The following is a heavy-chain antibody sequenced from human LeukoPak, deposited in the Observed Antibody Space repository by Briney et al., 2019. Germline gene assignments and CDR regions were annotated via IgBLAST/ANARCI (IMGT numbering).Heavy chain of an antibody. Sequence: SETLSLTCTVSGGSISSCYWSWIRQPAGKGLEWIGRIYTSGSTNYNPSLKSRVTMSVDTSKNQFSLKLSSVTAADTAVYYCARDSYDILTGYYTEADYWGQGTLVTVSS. J-gene: IGHJ4*02. CDR1: GGSISSCY. CDR2: IYTSGST. CDR3: ARDSYDILTGYYTEADY. V-gene: IGHV4-4*07. D-gene: IGHD3-9*01.